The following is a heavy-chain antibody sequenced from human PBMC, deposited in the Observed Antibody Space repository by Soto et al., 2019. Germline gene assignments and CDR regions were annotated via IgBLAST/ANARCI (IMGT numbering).Heavy chain of an antibody. CDR1: GYTFTSYG. J-gene: IGHJ6*02. D-gene: IGHD3-22*01. CDR3: ARGVGYYYDSSAIQMGLDYYGMDV. V-gene: IGHV1-18*01. Sequence: GASVKVSCKASGYTFTSYGISWVRQAPGQGLEWMGWISAYNGNTNYAQKLQGRVTMTTDTSTSTAYMELRSLRSDDTAVYYCARGVGYYYDSSAIQMGLDYYGMDVWGQGTTVTVSS. CDR2: ISAYNGNT.